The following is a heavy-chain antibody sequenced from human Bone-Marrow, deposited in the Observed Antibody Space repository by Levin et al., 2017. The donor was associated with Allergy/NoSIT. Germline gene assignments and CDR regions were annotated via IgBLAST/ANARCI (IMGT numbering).Heavy chain of an antibody. J-gene: IGHJ5*02. CDR3: ARDQGTCFDP. CDR1: GFTFSVFG. CDR2: IWYDGSNI. Sequence: QAGGSLRLSCAPSGFTFSVFGMHWVRQAPGKGLEWVAGIWYDGSNINYADSVKGRFTISRDNSENILYLQMSRLRAEDTATYYCARDQGTCFDPWGQGTLVTVSS. V-gene: IGHV3-33*01.